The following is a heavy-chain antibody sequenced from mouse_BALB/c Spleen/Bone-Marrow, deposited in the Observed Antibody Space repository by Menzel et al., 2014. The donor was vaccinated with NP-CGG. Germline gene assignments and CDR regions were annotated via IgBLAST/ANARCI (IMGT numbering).Heavy chain of an antibody. J-gene: IGHJ2*01. CDR3: ARDYLYYFDY. CDR2: IRNKANGYTT. D-gene: IGHD2-1*01. V-gene: IGHV7-3*02. CDR1: GFTFTGHY. Sequence: EVQRVESGGGLVQPGGFLRLSCATSGFTFTGHYMSWVRQPPGKALEWLGFIRNKANGYTTEYSASVKGRFTISRDNSQSIVYLQMNTLRAEDSATYYCARDYLYYFDYWGQGTTLTVSS.